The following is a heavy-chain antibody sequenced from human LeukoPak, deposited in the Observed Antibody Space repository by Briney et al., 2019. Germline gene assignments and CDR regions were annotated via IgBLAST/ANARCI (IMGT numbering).Heavy chain of an antibody. J-gene: IGHJ4*02. CDR2: IYTSGST. CDR3: ARDKSLFDY. Sequence: PSETLSLTCTVSGGSISSGSYYWSWIRQPAGKGLEWIGRIYTSGSTNYNPSLKSRVTISVGTSKNQFSLKLSSVTAADTAVYYCARDKSLFDYWGQGTLVTVSS. V-gene: IGHV4-61*02. CDR1: GGSISSGSYY.